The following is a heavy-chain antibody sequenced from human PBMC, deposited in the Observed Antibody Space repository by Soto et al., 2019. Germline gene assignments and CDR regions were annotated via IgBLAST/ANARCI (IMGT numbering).Heavy chain of an antibody. CDR2: IIPIFGTA. Sequence: QVQLVQSGAEVKKPGSSVKVSCKASGGTFSSYAISWVRQAPGQGLEWMGGIIPIFGTANYAQKLQGIVTITADQSTSTAYMELSSLRSEDTAVYYCARVNMVELVPAAMPDYYYYGMDVWGQGTTVTVSS. CDR3: ARVNMVELVPAAMPDYYYYGMDV. CDR1: GGTFSSYA. V-gene: IGHV1-69*12. J-gene: IGHJ6*02. D-gene: IGHD2-2*01.